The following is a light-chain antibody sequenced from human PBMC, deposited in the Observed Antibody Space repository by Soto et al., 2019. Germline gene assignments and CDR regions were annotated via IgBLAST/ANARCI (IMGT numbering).Light chain of an antibody. J-gene: IGKJ4*01. V-gene: IGKV3-15*01. CDR3: LQYYDYPPLI. Sequence: EIVMTQSPATLSVSPGERATLSCRASRNINRKLAWYQQKPGQAPRLLISGASTRATAIPASFSGNGSVTELTLTISSLQSEDVTVYYCLQYYDYPPLIFGGGTKVEIK. CDR2: GAS. CDR1: RNINRK.